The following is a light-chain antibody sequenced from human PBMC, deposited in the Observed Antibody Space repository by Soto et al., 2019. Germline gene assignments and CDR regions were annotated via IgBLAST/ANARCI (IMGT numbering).Light chain of an antibody. CDR1: SSDVGGYNY. Sequence: QSALTQPASVSGSPGQSIAISCTGTSSDVGGYNYVSWYHQHPGKAPKFMIYEVSNRPSGVSNRFSGSKSGNTASLTISGLQAEDEADYYCSSYTGSSTLVFGTGTKVTVL. CDR3: SSYTGSSTLV. J-gene: IGLJ1*01. CDR2: EVS. V-gene: IGLV2-14*01.